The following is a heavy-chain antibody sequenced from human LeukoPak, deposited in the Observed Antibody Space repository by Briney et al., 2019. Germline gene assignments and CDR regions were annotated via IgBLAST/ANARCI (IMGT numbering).Heavy chain of an antibody. V-gene: IGHV3-48*01. CDR3: ARDRDSSGWDLYYYYYMDV. CDR2: ISSSSSTI. Sequence: GGSLRLSCAASGFTFSSYSMNWVRQAPGKGLEWVSSISSSSSTIYYADSVKGRFTISRDNAKNSLYLQMNSLRAEDTAVYYCARDRDSSGWDLYYYYYMDVWGKGTTVTVSS. J-gene: IGHJ6*03. CDR1: GFTFSSYS. D-gene: IGHD6-19*01.